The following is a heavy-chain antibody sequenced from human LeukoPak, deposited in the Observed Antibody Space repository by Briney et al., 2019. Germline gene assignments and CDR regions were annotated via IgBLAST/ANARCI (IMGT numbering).Heavy chain of an antibody. V-gene: IGHV3-23*01. J-gene: IGHJ3*02. CDR1: GFTFSSYA. CDR2: ISGSGGST. CDR3: AKDTPGYSSGWYDAFDI. D-gene: IGHD6-19*01. Sequence: PGGSLRLSCAASGFTFSSYAMSWVRQAPGKGLEWVSAISGSGGSTYYADSVKGRFTISRDNSKNTLYLQMNGLRAEDTAVYYCAKDTPGYSSGWYDAFDIWGQGTMVTVSS.